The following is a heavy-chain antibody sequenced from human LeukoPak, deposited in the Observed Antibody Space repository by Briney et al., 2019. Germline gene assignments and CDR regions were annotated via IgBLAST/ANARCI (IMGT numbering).Heavy chain of an antibody. V-gene: IGHV3-21*01. CDR3: ARMQGSSGFYYFDY. CDR2: ISSSSSYI. Sequence: GGSLRLSCAASGFTFSSYGMHWVRQAPGKGLEWVSSISSSSSYIYYADSVKGRFTISRDNAKNSLYLQMNSLRAEDTAVYYCARMQGSSGFYYFDYWGQGTLVTVSS. D-gene: IGHD6-19*01. CDR1: GFTFSSYG. J-gene: IGHJ4*02.